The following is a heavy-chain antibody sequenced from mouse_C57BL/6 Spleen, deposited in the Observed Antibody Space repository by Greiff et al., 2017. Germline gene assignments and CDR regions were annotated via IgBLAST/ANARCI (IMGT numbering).Heavy chain of an antibody. V-gene: IGHV5-16*01. D-gene: IGHD1-1*01. J-gene: IGHJ2*01. CDR3: ARGSSYGFDY. CDR2: INYDGSST. CDR1: GFTFSDYY. Sequence: EVMLVESEGGLVQPGRSMKLSCTASGFTFSDYYMAWVRQVPEKGLEWVANINYDGSSTYYLDSLKSRFIISRDNAKNILYLQMSSLKSEDTATYYCARGSSYGFDYWGQGTTLTVSS.